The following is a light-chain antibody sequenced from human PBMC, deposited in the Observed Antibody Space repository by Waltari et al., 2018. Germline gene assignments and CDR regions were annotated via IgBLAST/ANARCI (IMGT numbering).Light chain of an antibody. CDR2: KVS. V-gene: IGKV2-30*02. J-gene: IGKJ1*01. CDR3: MQGIHWPRS. Sequence: DVVMTQSPLSLPVTLGQPASISCRSSQSIVHSDGNTYLSWFQQRPGQSPRRLIYKVSNRDSGVPDRFSGSGSGTDFTLKISRVEAEDIAVYYCMQGIHWPRSFGQGTKVEIE. CDR1: QSIVHSDGNTY.